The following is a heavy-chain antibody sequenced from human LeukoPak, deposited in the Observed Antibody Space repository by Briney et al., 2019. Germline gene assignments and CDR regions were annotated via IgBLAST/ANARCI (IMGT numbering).Heavy chain of an antibody. CDR1: GYSFSSHG. CDR2: ISAYNGNT. CDR3: ARESPNIVVLPAAGYDAFDI. J-gene: IGHJ3*02. V-gene: IGHV1-18*01. Sequence: ASVNVSCKASGYSFSSHGISWLRQAPGQGLEWMAWISAYNGNTMSAQKFQGRVTMTTDTSTSTAYMELRSLRSDDTAVYYCARESPNIVVLPAAGYDAFDIWGQGTLVTVSS. D-gene: IGHD2-2*01.